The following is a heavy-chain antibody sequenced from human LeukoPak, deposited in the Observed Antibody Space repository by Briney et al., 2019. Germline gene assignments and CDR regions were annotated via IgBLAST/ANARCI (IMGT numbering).Heavy chain of an antibody. V-gene: IGHV1-58*02. J-gene: IGHJ3*02. CDR1: GFTFTSSA. CDR3: AVDSSGHHDAFDI. D-gene: IGHD3-22*01. Sequence: EASVKVSCKASGFTFTSSAMQWVRQARGQRLEWIGWIVVGSGNTNYAQKFQERVTITRDMSTSTAYMGLSSLRSEDTAVYYCAVDSSGHHDAFDIWGQGTMVTVSS. CDR2: IVVGSGNT.